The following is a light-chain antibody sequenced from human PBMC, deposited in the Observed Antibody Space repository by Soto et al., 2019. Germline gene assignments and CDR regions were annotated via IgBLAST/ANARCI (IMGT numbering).Light chain of an antibody. CDR3: QPYNSYSEA. CDR2: KAS. Sequence: DIQMTQSPTTLSASVGDRVTITCRASQTISSWLAWYQQKPGKAPKLLVYKASTLKSGVPSRFSGSGSGTEFTPKISSMQPDDLATYYCQPYNSYSEACGPGTKV. CDR1: QTISSW. J-gene: IGKJ1*01. V-gene: IGKV1-5*03.